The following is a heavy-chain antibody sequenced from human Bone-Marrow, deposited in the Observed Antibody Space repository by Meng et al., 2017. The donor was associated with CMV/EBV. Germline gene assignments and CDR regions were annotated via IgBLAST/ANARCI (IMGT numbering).Heavy chain of an antibody. Sequence: SETLSPTCTVSGGSISSSSYYWGWIRQPPGKGLEWIGSIYYSGSTYYNPSLKSRVTISVDTSKNQFSLKLSSVTAADTAVYYCARQRRDGYNFGAFDIWGQGTMVTVSS. V-gene: IGHV4-39*01. CDR2: IYYSGST. D-gene: IGHD5-24*01. CDR1: GGSISSSSYY. CDR3: ARQRRDGYNFGAFDI. J-gene: IGHJ3*02.